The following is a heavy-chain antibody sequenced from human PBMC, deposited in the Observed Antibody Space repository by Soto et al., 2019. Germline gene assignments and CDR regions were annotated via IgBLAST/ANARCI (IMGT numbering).Heavy chain of an antibody. J-gene: IGHJ6*02. Sequence: DVQLLESGGSLVQPGGSLRLSCAASSSTFNNYAMSWVRQAPGKGLEWVSAFIGNDGRSFYADSVKGRFTISRDNSKNTLYLQMSSLRAEDTAVYYCAKGGSSGAGYGMDVWGQGTTVTVSS. D-gene: IGHD6-19*01. CDR2: FIGNDGRS. CDR3: AKGGSSGAGYGMDV. V-gene: IGHV3-23*01. CDR1: SSTFNNYA.